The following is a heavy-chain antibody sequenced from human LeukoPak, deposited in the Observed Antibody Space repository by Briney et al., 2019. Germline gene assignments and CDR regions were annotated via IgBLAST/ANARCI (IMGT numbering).Heavy chain of an antibody. Sequence: SETLSLTCTVSGGSVSSGSYYWSWIRQPPGKGLEWIGEINHTGSTNYNPSLKSRVTISVDMSKNQFSLKLSSVTAADSAVYYCASRGPDDAFDIWGQGTMVTVSS. D-gene: IGHD5-24*01. V-gene: IGHV4-39*01. CDR2: INHTGST. CDR3: ASRGPDDAFDI. CDR1: GGSVSSGSYY. J-gene: IGHJ3*02.